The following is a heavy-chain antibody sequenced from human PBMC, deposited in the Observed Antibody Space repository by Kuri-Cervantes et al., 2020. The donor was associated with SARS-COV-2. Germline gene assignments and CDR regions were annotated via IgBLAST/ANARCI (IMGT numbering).Heavy chain of an antibody. CDR3: AKDRVGVQDF. Sequence: LSLTCAASGFNFSRTDMPWVRQAPGKGLEWVAVISHDGKNKKCIASGKGRFTISRDNSQNTLYLHMKSLRSEDTAMYYCAKDRVGVQDFWGQGTLVTVSS. D-gene: IGHD2-21*01. CDR1: GFNFSRTD. CDR2: ISHDGKNK. V-gene: IGHV3-30*18. J-gene: IGHJ4*02.